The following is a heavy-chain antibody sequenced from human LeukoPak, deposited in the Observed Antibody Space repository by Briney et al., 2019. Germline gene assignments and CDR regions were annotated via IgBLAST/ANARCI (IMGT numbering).Heavy chain of an antibody. D-gene: IGHD5-18*01. J-gene: IGHJ4*02. CDR1: GGSFSGYY. CDR3: ARARGYSYALPLDY. V-gene: IGHV4-34*01. CDR2: TNHSGST. Sequence: SETLSLTCAVYGGSFSGYYWSWIRQPPGKGLEWIGETNHSGSTNYNPSLKSRVTISVDTSKNQFSLKLSSVTAADTAVYYCARARGYSYALPLDYWGQGTLVTVSS.